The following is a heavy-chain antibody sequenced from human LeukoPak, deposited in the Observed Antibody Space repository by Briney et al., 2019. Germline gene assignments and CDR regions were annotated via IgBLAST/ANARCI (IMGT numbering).Heavy chain of an antibody. D-gene: IGHD4-11*01. CDR3: ARILTTFDS. CDR1: RGSISSSSYY. J-gene: IGHJ4*02. V-gene: IGHV4-39*01. Sequence: SETLSLTCTVSRGSISSSSYYWGWIRQPPGKRLEWIGSFYYIGGTYYNPSLEGRVTISADSSKNQFSLKLTSVTAEDTALYYCARILTTFDSWGQGTLVTVSS. CDR2: FYYIGGT.